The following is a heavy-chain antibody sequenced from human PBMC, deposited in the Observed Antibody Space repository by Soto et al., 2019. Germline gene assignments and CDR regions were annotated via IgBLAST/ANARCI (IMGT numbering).Heavy chain of an antibody. CDR3: AKANTAMVTAVIFDY. CDR2: ISGSGGGT. V-gene: IGHV3-23*01. J-gene: IGHJ4*02. Sequence: GGSLRLSCAASGFTFSSYAMSWVRQAPGKGLEWVSAISGSGGGTYYADSVKGRFTISRDNSKNTLYLQMNSLRAEDTAVYYCAKANTAMVTAVIFDYWGQGTLVTVSS. D-gene: IGHD5-18*01. CDR1: GFTFSSYA.